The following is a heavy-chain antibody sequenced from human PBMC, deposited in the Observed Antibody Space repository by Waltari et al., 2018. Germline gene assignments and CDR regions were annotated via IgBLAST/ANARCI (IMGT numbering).Heavy chain of an antibody. J-gene: IGHJ4*02. CDR3: ARRRESGHPFDS. Sequence: EVQLVESGGGLVQPGRSLRLSCAASGFTFDDFAMHWVRQAPGKGLEWVSGISRNSGDIIYADSVKGRFNISRDNAKNSLYLEMNSLRVEDTALYYCARRRESGHPFDSWGQGTLVTVSS. D-gene: IGHD3-3*01. CDR2: ISRNSGDI. CDR1: GFTFDDFA. V-gene: IGHV3-9*01.